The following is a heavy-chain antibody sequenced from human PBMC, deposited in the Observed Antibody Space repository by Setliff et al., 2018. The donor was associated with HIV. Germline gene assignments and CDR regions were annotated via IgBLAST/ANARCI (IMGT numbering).Heavy chain of an antibody. J-gene: IGHJ6*02. CDR1: GYTFTSYY. V-gene: IGHV1-46*01. CDR2: INPSGGST. Sequence: GASVKVSCKASGYTFTSYYMHWVRQAPGQGLEWMGIINPSGGSTSYAQKFQGRVTMTRERSTSTVYMELSSLRSEDTAVYYCASDSGPREGMYLWGQGTTVTVSS. CDR3: ASDSGPREGMYL.